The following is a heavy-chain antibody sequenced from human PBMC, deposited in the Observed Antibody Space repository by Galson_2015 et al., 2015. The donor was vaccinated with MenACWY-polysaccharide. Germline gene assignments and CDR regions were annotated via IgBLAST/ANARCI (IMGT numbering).Heavy chain of an antibody. CDR3: ARGRYGMDV. Sequence: SMRLSCAASGFSFSSCWMSWGRQAPGPGLEWVANIKKDGSERYYVDSVKGRFTISRDNSKNSLYLQMHSLRAEDTAVYSCARGRYGMDVWGQGTTVTVSS. CDR1: GFSFSSCW. J-gene: IGHJ6*02. CDR2: IKKDGSER. V-gene: IGHV3-7*01.